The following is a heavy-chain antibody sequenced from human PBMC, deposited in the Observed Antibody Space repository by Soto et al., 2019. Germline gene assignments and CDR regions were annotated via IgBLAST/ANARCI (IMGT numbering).Heavy chain of an antibody. CDR2: ISHTGSL. CDR3: ASQLESTTYFDY. D-gene: IGHD1-1*01. Sequence: LQLQESGPGLVKPSETLSLTCTVSGGSISNSDYFWAWMRQPPGKGLEWVGTISHTGSLRYNPSLKSRVTISVDTSKNQFSLRLPSVTAADTAVFYCASQLESTTYFDYWVRGTLVTVSS. V-gene: IGHV4-39*01. J-gene: IGHJ4*02. CDR1: GGSISNSDYF.